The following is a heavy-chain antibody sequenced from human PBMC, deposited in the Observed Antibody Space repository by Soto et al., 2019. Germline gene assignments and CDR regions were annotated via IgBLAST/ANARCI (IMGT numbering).Heavy chain of an antibody. Sequence: PGGSLRLSCAASGFTFSIYGMHWVRQAPGKGLEWVAVIWNDGSNKYYGDSVKGRFTISRDNSKNTLYLHMNSLRADDTAVYYCARAVGPFDYWGQGTLVTVSS. V-gene: IGHV3-33*01. CDR3: ARAVGPFDY. CDR1: GFTFSIYG. J-gene: IGHJ4*02. D-gene: IGHD3-16*01. CDR2: IWNDGSNK.